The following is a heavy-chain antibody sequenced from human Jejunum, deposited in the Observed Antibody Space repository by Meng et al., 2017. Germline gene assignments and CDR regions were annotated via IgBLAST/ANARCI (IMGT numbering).Heavy chain of an antibody. CDR3: AREWGWGFDI. J-gene: IGHJ3*02. CDR1: GFTFSNYW. V-gene: IGHV3-7*01. D-gene: IGHD3-16*01. CDR2: IKKDGSVK. Sequence: RLSCVASGFTFSNYWMTWVRQAPGKGLEWLANIKKDGSVKYYVDSVKGRFTISSDNAKNSLYVQMNSLGAEDTALYYCAREWGWGFDIWGQGTMVTVSS.